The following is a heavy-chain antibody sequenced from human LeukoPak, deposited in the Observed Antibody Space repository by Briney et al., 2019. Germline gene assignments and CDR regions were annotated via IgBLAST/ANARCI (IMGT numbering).Heavy chain of an antibody. Sequence: HPGRSLRLSCAASGFSFSNYPMHWVRQAPGKGLEWLAVIGDDGSAKYEVDSEKGRFTISRDNSKKTLYLEINNLSVEDTAVYYCAREMGSSGRAGFFDYWGQGTLVTVSS. CDR3: AREMGSSGRAGFFDY. J-gene: IGHJ4*02. CDR1: GFSFSNYP. D-gene: IGHD6-19*01. V-gene: IGHV3-30-3*01. CDR2: IGDDGSAK.